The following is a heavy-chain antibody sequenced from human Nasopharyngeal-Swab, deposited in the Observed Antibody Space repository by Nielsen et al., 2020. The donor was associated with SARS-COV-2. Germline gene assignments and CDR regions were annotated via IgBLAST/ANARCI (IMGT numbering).Heavy chain of an antibody. Sequence: SETLSLTCTVSGDSIAYSTFYWGWLRQPPGKGLEWIGNIYYNGNTYQNPSLKSRLTISVDKSKNQFSLQLGSVSAADTAVYYCVRSSSWYYFDYWAQGTQVTVSS. J-gene: IGHJ4*02. CDR2: IYYNGNT. D-gene: IGHD6-13*01. CDR3: VRSSSWYYFDY. CDR1: GDSIAYSTFY. V-gene: IGHV4-39*01.